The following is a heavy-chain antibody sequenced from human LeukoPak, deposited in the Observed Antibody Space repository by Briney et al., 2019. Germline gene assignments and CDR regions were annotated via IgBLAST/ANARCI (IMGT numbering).Heavy chain of an antibody. CDR2: INPNRGDT. V-gene: IGHV1-2*02. Sequence: ASVKVSCKASGYIFTGYFMHWVRQAPGQGLEWMGWINPNRGDTNYAQKFQGRVTMTRDTSISTAYMALSRLRSDDTAVYDCARALWFGERPEYYFDYWGQGTLVTVSS. J-gene: IGHJ4*02. CDR1: GYIFTGYF. D-gene: IGHD3-10*01. CDR3: ARALWFGERPEYYFDY.